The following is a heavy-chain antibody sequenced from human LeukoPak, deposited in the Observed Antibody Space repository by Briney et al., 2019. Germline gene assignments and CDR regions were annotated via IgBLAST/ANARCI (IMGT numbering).Heavy chain of an antibody. CDR3: ARGLSGSYYLTYYYYMDV. Sequence: SETLSLTCAVYGGSFSGYYWSWIRQPPGKGLEWIGEINHSGSTNYNPSLKSRVTISVDTSKNQFSLKLSPVTAADTAVYYCARGLSGSYYLTYYYYMDVWGKGTTVTVSS. CDR2: INHSGST. J-gene: IGHJ6*03. D-gene: IGHD3-10*01. V-gene: IGHV4-34*01. CDR1: GGSFSGYY.